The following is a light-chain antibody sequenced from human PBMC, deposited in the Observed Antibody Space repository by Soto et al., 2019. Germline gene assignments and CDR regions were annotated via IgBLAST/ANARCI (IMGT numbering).Light chain of an antibody. Sequence: EIVLTQSPANLSLSPGERATLTCRASQRVSSFLAWYQHKPGQPPRLLIYDASNRATGVPARFSGSGSGTDHTLTISSLEPEDSAVYYCQQRSPITFGQGTRLEIK. V-gene: IGKV3-11*01. CDR2: DAS. CDR3: QQRSPIT. J-gene: IGKJ5*01. CDR1: QRVSSF.